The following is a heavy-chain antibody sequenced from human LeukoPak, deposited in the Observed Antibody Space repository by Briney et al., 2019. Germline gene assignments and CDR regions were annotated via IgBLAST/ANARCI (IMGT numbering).Heavy chain of an antibody. D-gene: IGHD2-2*02. CDR1: GFTFSSYS. CDR3: ASTPPPRGYCSSTSCHIGWGIDY. CDR2: ISSSSSYI. Sequence: PGGSLRLSCAASGFTFSSYSMNWVRQAPGKGLEWVSSISSSSSYIYYADSVKGRFTISRDNAKNSLYLQMNSLRAEDTAVYYCASTPPPRGYCSSTSCHIGWGIDYWGQGTLVTVSS. V-gene: IGHV3-21*01. J-gene: IGHJ4*02.